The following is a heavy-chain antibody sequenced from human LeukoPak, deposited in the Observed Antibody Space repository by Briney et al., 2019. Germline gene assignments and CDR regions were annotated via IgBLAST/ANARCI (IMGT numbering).Heavy chain of an antibody. V-gene: IGHV4-34*01. CDR3: AVGAAAN. D-gene: IGHD6-13*01. J-gene: IGHJ4*02. CDR2: INHSGST. CDR1: GGSFSGYY. Sequence: SETLSLTCAVYGGSFSGYYWSWIRQPPGKGLEWIGEINHSGSTNYNPSLKSRVTISVDTSKNQFSLKLSSVTAADTAVYYCAVGAAANWGQGTLVTVSS.